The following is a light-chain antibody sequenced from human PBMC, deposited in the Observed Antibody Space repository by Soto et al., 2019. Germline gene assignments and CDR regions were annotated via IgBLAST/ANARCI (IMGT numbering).Light chain of an antibody. CDR3: SSYTGSGTF. CDR2: AVS. CDR1: SSDVGGYDQ. J-gene: IGLJ2*01. Sequence: QSALTQPASVSGSPGQSIAISCTGTSSDVGGYDQVSWYQQHPGKAPKLMIYAVSIRASGVSNRFSGSKSGNTASLTISGLQAEYEADYYCSSYTGSGTFFGGGTKLTVL. V-gene: IGLV2-14*01.